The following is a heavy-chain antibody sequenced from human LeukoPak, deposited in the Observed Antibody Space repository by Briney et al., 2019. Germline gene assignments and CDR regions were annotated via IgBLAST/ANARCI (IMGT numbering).Heavy chain of an antibody. J-gene: IGHJ4*02. V-gene: IGHV3-23*01. CDR3: AKSTPDY. CDR2: ISSGGHDAT. Sequence: LSGGSLRLSCAASGFSFSDYAMVWVRQAPRKGLEWVSGISSGGHDATFYADSVKGRFTVSRDNSKNTLYLQMNFLRVEDTALYYCAKSTPDYWGQGTLVTVSS. CDR1: GFSFSDYA.